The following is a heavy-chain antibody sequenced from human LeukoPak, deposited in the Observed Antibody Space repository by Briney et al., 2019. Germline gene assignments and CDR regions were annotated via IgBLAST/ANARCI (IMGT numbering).Heavy chain of an antibody. V-gene: IGHV1-69*01. J-gene: IGHJ4*02. D-gene: IGHD5-18*01. CDR3: ASEGYSYGYYYFDY. Sequence: ASVKVSCKASGGTFSSYAISWVRQAPGQGLEWMGGIIPIFGTANYAQKFQGRVTITADESTSTAYMELSSLRSEDTAVYYCASEGYSYGYYYFDYWGQGTLVTVSS. CDR2: IIPIFGTA. CDR1: GGTFSSYA.